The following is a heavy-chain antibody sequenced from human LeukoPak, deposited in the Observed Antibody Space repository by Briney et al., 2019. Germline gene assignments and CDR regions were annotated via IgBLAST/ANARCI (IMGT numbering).Heavy chain of an antibody. J-gene: IGHJ4*02. D-gene: IGHD3-16*01. Sequence: GGSLRLSCAGSGFTFNNFWMSWFRQAPGGRLEWVGNIKNDGTEKYYLDSLRGRFTISRDNAKQSVFLQMHSLRAEHTAVYFCVRDYVWGTENPDYWGQGTQVTVSS. CDR1: GFTFNNFW. CDR3: VRDYVWGTENPDY. CDR2: IKNDGTEK. V-gene: IGHV3-7*01.